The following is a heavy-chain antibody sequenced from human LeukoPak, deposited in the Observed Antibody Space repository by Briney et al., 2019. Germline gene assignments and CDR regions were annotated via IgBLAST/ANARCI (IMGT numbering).Heavy chain of an antibody. CDR3: ARLDSSGWYSDY. V-gene: IGHV4-39*01. Sequence: SETLSLTCTVSGGSISSSSYSWGWIRQPPGKGLEWIASIYYSGSTYYNPSLKRRVTISVYTSKHQFSVKLSSVTAAHTAVYYCARLDSSGWYSDYWGQGTLVTVSS. D-gene: IGHD6-19*01. J-gene: IGHJ4*02. CDR1: GGSISSSSYS. CDR2: IYYSGST.